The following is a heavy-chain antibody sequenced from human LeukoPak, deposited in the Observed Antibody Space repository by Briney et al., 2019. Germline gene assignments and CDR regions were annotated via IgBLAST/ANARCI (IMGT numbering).Heavy chain of an antibody. Sequence: GGSLRLSCAASGFAFSNFAMHWVRQAPGKGLEWVAVVSYEGTIKYYSDSAKGRFTISRDNAKNSLYLQMNSLRAEDTAVYYCASPDAFPFDYWGQGTLVTVSS. V-gene: IGHV3-30*03. CDR3: ASPDAFPFDY. CDR1: GFAFSNFA. CDR2: VSYEGTIK. J-gene: IGHJ4*02.